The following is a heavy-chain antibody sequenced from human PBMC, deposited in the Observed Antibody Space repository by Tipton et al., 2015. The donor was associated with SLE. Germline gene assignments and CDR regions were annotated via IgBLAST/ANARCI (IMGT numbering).Heavy chain of an antibody. V-gene: IGHV4-59*13. D-gene: IGHD3-3*01. J-gene: IGHJ6*03. CDR2: IYYSGNT. Sequence: PGLVKPSETLYLTCTVSGGSLSSYHWSWIRQPPGKGLEWVGYIYYSGNTYYSPSLKSRVTISVDTSKNQFSLKMRSVTAADTAVYYCARVQRFLRVPSYYYYMDVWGKGTTVTVSS. CDR1: GGSLSSYH. CDR3: ARVQRFLRVPSYYYYMDV.